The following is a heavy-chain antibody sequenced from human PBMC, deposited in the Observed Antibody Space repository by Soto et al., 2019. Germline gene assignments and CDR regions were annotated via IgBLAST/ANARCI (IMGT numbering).Heavy chain of an antibody. Sequence: GGSLRLSCAASGFTFDDYTMHWVRQVPGKGPESHSLISWDGGNTAYAASVKGRFTISRDNDGKSMYLLTTGLRSEDTAFYYWAKDFSSGGYYFDAWGQGTLVTVSS. V-gene: IGHV3-43*01. CDR3: AKDFSSGGYYFDA. CDR2: ISWDGGNT. J-gene: IGHJ4*02. CDR1: GFTFDDYT. D-gene: IGHD2-15*01.